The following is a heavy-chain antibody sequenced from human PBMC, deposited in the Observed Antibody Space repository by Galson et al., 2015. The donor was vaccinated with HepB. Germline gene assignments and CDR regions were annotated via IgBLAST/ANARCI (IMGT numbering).Heavy chain of an antibody. Sequence: SLRLSCAASGFTFSSYSMNWVRQAPGKGLEWVSSISSSSSYIYYADSVKGRFTISRDNAKNSLYLQMNSLRAEDTAVYYCARAGYVTAAGTGWGGDAFDIWGQGTMVTVSS. V-gene: IGHV3-21*01. CDR1: GFTFSSYS. CDR2: ISSSSSYI. D-gene: IGHD6-13*01. J-gene: IGHJ3*02. CDR3: ARAGYVTAAGTGWGGDAFDI.